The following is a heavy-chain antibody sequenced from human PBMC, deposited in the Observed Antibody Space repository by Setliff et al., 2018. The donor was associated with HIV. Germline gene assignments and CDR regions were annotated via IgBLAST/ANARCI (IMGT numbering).Heavy chain of an antibody. CDR3: ARTGSGSYDY. D-gene: IGHD1-26*01. CDR1: GGSISSASYY. Sequence: SETLSLTCTVSGGSISSASYYWSWIRQPAGKGLEWIGRIYTSGGTNYNPSLKSRVTISVDTSKNQFSLKLSSVTAADTAVYYCARTGSGSYDYWGQGTLVTVSS. J-gene: IGHJ4*02. CDR2: IYTSGGT. V-gene: IGHV4-61*02.